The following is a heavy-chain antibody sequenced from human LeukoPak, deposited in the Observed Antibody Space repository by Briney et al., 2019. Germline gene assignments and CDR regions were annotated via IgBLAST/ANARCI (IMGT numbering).Heavy chain of an antibody. CDR2: ISWDGGST. CDR3: AKDIGGYCSGGSCYSGGAFDI. V-gene: IGHV3-43*01. D-gene: IGHD2-15*01. CDR1: GFTFDDYT. Sequence: GGSLRLSCAASGFTFDDYTMHWARQAPGKGLEWVSLISWDGGSTYYADSVKGRFTISRDNSKNSLYLQMNSLRTEDTALYYCAKDIGGYCSGGSCYSGGAFDIWGQGTMVTVSS. J-gene: IGHJ3*02.